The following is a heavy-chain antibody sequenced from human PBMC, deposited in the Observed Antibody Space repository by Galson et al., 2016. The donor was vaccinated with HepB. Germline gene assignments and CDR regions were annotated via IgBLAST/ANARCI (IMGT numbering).Heavy chain of an antibody. D-gene: IGHD6-13*01. CDR1: GYTFTSYD. Sequence: SVKLSCTASGYTFTSYDINWVRQATGQGLEWMAWMHHDSGNTDYAHKFQGRVTITRNTSISTAYLELSSLRSEDTAVYYCARGCSSGSHGWFDPWGQGTLVTVSS. CDR3: ARGCSSGSHGWFDP. J-gene: IGHJ5*02. V-gene: IGHV1-8*01. CDR2: MHHDSGNT.